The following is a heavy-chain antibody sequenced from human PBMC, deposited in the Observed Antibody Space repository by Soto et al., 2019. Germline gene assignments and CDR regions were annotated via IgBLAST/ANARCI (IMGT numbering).Heavy chain of an antibody. D-gene: IGHD1-26*01. V-gene: IGHV4-61*01. CDR2: IYYSGST. CDR1: GGSVSSGSHY. CDR3: ARVGAPAGPPDY. J-gene: IGHJ4*02. Sequence: QVQLQESGPGLVKPSETLSLTCTVSGGSVSSGSHYWSWIRQPPGKGLEWIGYIYYSGSTNYNPSLKSRVTISVGTSKNQFSLKLSSVTAADTAVYYCARVGAPAGPPDYWGQGTLVTVSS.